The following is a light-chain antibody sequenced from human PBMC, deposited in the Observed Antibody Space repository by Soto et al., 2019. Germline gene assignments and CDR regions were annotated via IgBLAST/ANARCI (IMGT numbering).Light chain of an antibody. CDR2: DAS. CDR1: QDISNY. CDR3: QQYDNLPIT. V-gene: IGKV1-33*01. Sequence: DIQMTQSPSSLSASVGDRVTITCQASQDISNYLNWYQQKPGKAPKLLIYDASTLETGVPSRFSASGSGTDFTFTISSLQPEDIATYYCQQYDNLPITFGQGTRLEIK. J-gene: IGKJ5*01.